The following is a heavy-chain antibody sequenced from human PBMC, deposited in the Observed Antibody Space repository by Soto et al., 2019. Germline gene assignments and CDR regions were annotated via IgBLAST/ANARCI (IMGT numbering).Heavy chain of an antibody. Sequence: QVQLQQWGAGLLKPSETLSLTCAVYGGSFSGYSWSWISQPPGKGLEWIGEINNSGSTNYNPSLKSRVTISVDTSKNQFSLKLSSVTAADTAVYYCASLDSELRYFDWGQGTLVTVSS. J-gene: IGHJ4*02. D-gene: IGHD3-9*01. CDR2: INNSGST. CDR3: ASLDSELRYFD. V-gene: IGHV4-34*01. CDR1: GGSFSGYS.